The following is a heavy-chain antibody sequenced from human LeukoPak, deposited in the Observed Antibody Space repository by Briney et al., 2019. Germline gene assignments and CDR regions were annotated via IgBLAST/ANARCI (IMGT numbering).Heavy chain of an antibody. V-gene: IGHV5-51*01. Sequence: GESLKISCKGSGYRFTNYWIGWVRQLPGKGLEWMGIIYPGDSDTRYSPSFQGQVTISADKSITTAYLQWSSLKASDTAMFYCARRNGLTDAFDIWGQGTLVTVSS. CDR3: ARRNGLTDAFDI. D-gene: IGHD3/OR15-3a*01. CDR1: GYRFTNYW. CDR2: IYPGDSDT. J-gene: IGHJ3*02.